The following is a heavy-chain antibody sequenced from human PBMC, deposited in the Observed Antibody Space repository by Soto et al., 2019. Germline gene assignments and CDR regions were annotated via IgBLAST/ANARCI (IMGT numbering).Heavy chain of an antibody. V-gene: IGHV3-30*03. J-gene: IGHJ6*02. CDR3: AGLAVAEAYYYHMDV. CDR1: EFTFSAYG. CDR2: ISEDGSKK. D-gene: IGHD6-19*01. Sequence: QLQLVESGGGVVQPGRSLRLSCAGSEFTFSAYGMHWVRQAPGKGLEWLALISEDGSKKYYADCVKGRFTVSRDNTKNTLYLQMDSLRTEDTASYYCAGLAVAEAYYYHMDVWGQGTTVTVSS.